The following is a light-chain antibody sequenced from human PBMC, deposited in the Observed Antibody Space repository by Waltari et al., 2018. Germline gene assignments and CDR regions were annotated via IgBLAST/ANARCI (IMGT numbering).Light chain of an antibody. Sequence: DIVMTQSPDSLAVSLGERATINCKSSQSVLYSSNNKDYLAWYQQKPGHPPKLIIYWASTRESGVPDRFRGSGSETEFTLTISSLQAEDVAVYYCQQYYGTPLTFGGGTKVEVK. CDR2: WAS. V-gene: IGKV4-1*01. J-gene: IGKJ4*01. CDR1: QSVLYSSNNKDY. CDR3: QQYYGTPLT.